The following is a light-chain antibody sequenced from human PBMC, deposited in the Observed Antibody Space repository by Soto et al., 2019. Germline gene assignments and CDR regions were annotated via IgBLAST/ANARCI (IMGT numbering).Light chain of an antibody. CDR3: QQYGSSPPMYT. Sequence: EILLTQSPGTLSLSPGERATLSCRASQSVRSSYLAWYQQKPGQAPRLPIYGASSRATGIPDRFSGSGSGTDFTLTISRLEPEDFAVYYCQQYGSSPPMYTFGQGTKLEIK. V-gene: IGKV3-20*01. CDR1: QSVRSSY. J-gene: IGKJ2*01. CDR2: GAS.